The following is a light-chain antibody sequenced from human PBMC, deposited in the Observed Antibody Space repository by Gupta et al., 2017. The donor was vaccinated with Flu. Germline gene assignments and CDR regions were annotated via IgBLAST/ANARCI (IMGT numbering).Light chain of an antibody. J-gene: IGKJ1*01. CDR1: RSINIW. CDR2: KTS. Sequence: DILMIQSPSTLSASVGDRVTITCRASRSINIWLAWYQQKPGKAPNLLIYKTSNLESGVPSRFSGSGSGTEFTLTISSLQPDDFATYYCQRYDTDAGTFGQGTKVEI. V-gene: IGKV1-5*03. CDR3: QRYDTDAGT.